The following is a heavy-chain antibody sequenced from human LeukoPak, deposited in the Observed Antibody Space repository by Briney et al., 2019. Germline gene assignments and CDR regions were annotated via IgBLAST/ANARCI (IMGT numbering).Heavy chain of an antibody. CDR3: ARAYYYDSSGYYPFDY. CDR1: GYTFTGYY. CDR2: INPNSGGT. D-gene: IGHD3-22*01. Sequence: ASVKVSCKASGYTFTGYYMHWVRQAPGQGLEWMGWINPNSGGTNYAQKSQGRVTMTRDTSISTAYMELSRLRSDDTAVYYCARAYYYDSSGYYPFDYWGQGTLVTVSS. J-gene: IGHJ4*02. V-gene: IGHV1-2*02.